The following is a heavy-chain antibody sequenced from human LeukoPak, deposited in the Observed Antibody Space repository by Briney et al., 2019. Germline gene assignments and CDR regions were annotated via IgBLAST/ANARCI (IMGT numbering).Heavy chain of an antibody. Sequence: SETLSLTCAVSGGPLTSYYWSWIRQPPGKGLEWIGFIYYSGSTNYNPSLKSRVTISVDTSKNQFSLKLSSVTAADTAVYYCARHQLYYDILTGYPKGPFDYWGQGTLVTVSS. J-gene: IGHJ4*02. V-gene: IGHV4-59*08. CDR3: ARHQLYYDILTGYPKGPFDY. D-gene: IGHD3-9*01. CDR2: IYYSGST. CDR1: GGPLTSYY.